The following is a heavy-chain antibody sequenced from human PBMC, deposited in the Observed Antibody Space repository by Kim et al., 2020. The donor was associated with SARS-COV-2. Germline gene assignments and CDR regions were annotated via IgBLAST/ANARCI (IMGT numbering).Heavy chain of an antibody. D-gene: IGHD3-22*01. CDR2: ISGSGGST. Sequence: GGSLRLSCAASGFTFSSYAMSWVRQAPGKGLEWVSAISGSGGSTYYADSVKGRFTISRDNSKNTLYLQMNSLRAEDTAVYYCAKDLSLGVEVVIPNDAFDIWGQGTMVTVSS. CDR3: AKDLSLGVEVVIPNDAFDI. V-gene: IGHV3-23*01. CDR1: GFTFSSYA. J-gene: IGHJ3*02.